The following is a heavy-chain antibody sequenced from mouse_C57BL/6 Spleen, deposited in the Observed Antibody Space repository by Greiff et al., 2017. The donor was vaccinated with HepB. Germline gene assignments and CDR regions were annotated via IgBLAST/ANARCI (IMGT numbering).Heavy chain of an antibody. V-gene: IGHV5-17*01. Sequence: DVQLVESGGGLVKPGGSLKLSCAASGFTFSDYGMHWVRQAPEKGLEWVAYISSGSSTIYYADTVKGRFTISRDNAKNTLFLQMTSLRSEDTAMYYCAGYGNYWYFDVWGTGTTVTVSS. CDR3: AGYGNYWYFDV. CDR1: GFTFSDYG. CDR2: ISSGSSTI. J-gene: IGHJ1*03. D-gene: IGHD2-1*01.